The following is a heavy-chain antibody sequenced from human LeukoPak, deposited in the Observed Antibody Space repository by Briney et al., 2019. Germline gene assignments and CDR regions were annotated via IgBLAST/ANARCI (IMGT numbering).Heavy chain of an antibody. V-gene: IGHV4-59*01. CDR3: ARTGSGSYKNGMDV. D-gene: IGHD3-10*01. CDR1: GGSISSYY. CDR2: IYYSGSI. J-gene: IGHJ6*02. Sequence: PSETLSLTCTVSGGSISSYYWSWIRQPPGKGLEWIGYIYYSGSIIYNPSLKSRVTISVDTSKNQFSLKLSSVTAADTAVYYCARTGSGSYKNGMDVWGQGTTVTVSS.